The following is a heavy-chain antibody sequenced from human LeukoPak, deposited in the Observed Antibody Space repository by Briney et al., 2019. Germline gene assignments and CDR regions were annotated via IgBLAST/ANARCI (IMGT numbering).Heavy chain of an antibody. CDR2: IYTSGST. J-gene: IGHJ5*02. Sequence: PSETLSLTCTVSGGSISSGSYYWSWIRQPAGKGLEWIGRIYTSGSTNYNPSLKSRVTISVDTSKNQFSLKLSSVTAADTAVYYCARAIWYGVNWFDPWGQGTLVTVSS. D-gene: IGHD2-8*01. V-gene: IGHV4-61*02. CDR3: ARAIWYGVNWFDP. CDR1: GGSISSGSYY.